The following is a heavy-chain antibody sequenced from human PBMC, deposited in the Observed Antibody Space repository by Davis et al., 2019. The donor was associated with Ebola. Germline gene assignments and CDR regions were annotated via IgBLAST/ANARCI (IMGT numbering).Heavy chain of an antibody. CDR2: ISSASTYI. D-gene: IGHD3-22*01. V-gene: IGHV3-21*01. J-gene: IGHJ4*02. CDR1: GFTFSTYA. CDR3: ARDGFDSLGYDFDY. Sequence: GESLKISCAASGFTFSTYAMNWVRQAPGKGLEWVSSISSASTYIYYADSLKGRFTISRDNAKNSLFLQMNSLRAEDTAVYYCARDGFDSLGYDFDYWGQGTTVTVSS.